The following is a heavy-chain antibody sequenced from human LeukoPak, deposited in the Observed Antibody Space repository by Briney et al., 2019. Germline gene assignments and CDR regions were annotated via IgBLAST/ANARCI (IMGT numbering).Heavy chain of an antibody. J-gene: IGHJ4*02. CDR2: ISGGASYL. V-gene: IGHV3-21*01. CDR1: RFTFSSYS. CDR3: ARDHSSSSGLDY. Sequence: GGSLRLSCAASRFTFSSYSMNWVRQAPGKGLEWVSSISGGASYLYYADSVKGRFTISRDSAKNSLYLQMNSLRAEDTAVYYCARDHSSSSGLDYWGQGTLVTVSS. D-gene: IGHD6-6*01.